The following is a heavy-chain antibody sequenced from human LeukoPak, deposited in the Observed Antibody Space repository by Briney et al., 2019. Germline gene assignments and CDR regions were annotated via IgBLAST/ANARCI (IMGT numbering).Heavy chain of an antibody. CDR1: GGSISSYY. Sequence: SETLSLTCTVSGGSISSYYWSWIRQPPGKGLEWIGYIYYSGSTNYNPYLKSRVTISVDTSKNQFSLKLNSVTAADTAVYYCARRSVQQLAFDYWGQGTLVTVSS. J-gene: IGHJ4*02. CDR2: IYYSGST. CDR3: ARRSVQQLAFDY. D-gene: IGHD6-13*01. V-gene: IGHV4-59*08.